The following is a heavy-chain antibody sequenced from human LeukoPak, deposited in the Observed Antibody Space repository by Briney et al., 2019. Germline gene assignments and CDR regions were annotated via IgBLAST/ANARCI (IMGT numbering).Heavy chain of an antibody. CDR3: ARPSSGWYYYGMDV. CDR2: INHSGST. Sequence: SETLSLTCAVYGGSFSGYYWSWIRQPPGKGLEWIGEINHSGSTNYNPSLKSRVTISVDTSKNQFSLKLSSVTAADTAVYYCARPSSGWYYYGMDVWGQGTTVTVSS. V-gene: IGHV4-34*01. CDR1: GGSFSGYY. D-gene: IGHD6-19*01. J-gene: IGHJ6*02.